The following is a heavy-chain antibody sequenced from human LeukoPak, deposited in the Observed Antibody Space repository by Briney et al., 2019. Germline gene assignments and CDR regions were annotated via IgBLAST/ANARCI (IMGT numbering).Heavy chain of an antibody. D-gene: IGHD3-22*01. CDR2: ISSSGNTR. J-gene: IGHJ4*02. V-gene: IGHV3-48*03. CDR1: GMMFSSYE. CDR3: ASAMLASDSSGYYTSDYLEH. Sequence: PGGSLRLSCTASGMMFSSYEMFWVRQAPGKGLQSISYISSSGNTRKYADSVKGRFTMSRDNAKKSLQLEMSGLRGDDSAIYYCASAMLASDSSGYYTSDYLEHWGQGTLVSVSS.